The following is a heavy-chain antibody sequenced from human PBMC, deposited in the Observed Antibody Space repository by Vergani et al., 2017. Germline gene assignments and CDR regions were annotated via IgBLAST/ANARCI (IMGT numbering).Heavy chain of an antibody. D-gene: IGHD5-18*01. J-gene: IGHJ4*02. CDR3: ARALKALYSYGYWFDY. Sequence: QVQLVQSGAEVKKPGASVKVSCKASGYTFTSYGISWVRQAPGQGFGWMGWISANNGKTNYAQKLQGRVTMTTDTSTSTAYMELRSLRSDDTAVYYCARALKALYSYGYWFDYWGQGTLVTVSS. CDR1: GYTFTSYG. V-gene: IGHV1-18*01. CDR2: ISANNGKT.